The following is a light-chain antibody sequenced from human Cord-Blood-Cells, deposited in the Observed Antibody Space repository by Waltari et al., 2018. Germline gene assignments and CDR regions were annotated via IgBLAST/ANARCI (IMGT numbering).Light chain of an antibody. Sequence: QSALTQPASVSGSPGQSITISCTGTSSDVGGYNYVSWYQQHPGKAPKLMIYDVSNRPAVVSNRFSGSKSGNTASLTISGLQAEDEADYYCSSYTSSSIPYVFGTGTKVTVL. CDR2: DVS. J-gene: IGLJ1*01. CDR1: SSDVGGYNY. V-gene: IGLV2-14*01. CDR3: SSYTSSSIPYV.